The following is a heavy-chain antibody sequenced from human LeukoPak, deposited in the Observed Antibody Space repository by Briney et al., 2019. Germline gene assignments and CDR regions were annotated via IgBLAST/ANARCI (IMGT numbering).Heavy chain of an antibody. J-gene: IGHJ4*02. CDR2: IRYDGSNK. V-gene: IGHV3-30*02. CDR3: AKGGYSGSYYPLGY. D-gene: IGHD1-26*01. CDR1: GFTFSSYS. Sequence: PGGSLRLSCAASGFTFSSYSMHWVRQAPGKGLEWVAFIRYDGSNKYYADSVKGRFTISRDNSKNTLYLQMNSLRAEDTAVYYCAKGGYSGSYYPLGYWGQGTLVTVSS.